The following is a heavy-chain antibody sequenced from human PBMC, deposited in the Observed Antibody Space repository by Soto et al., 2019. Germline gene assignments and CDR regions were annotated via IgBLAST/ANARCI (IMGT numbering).Heavy chain of an antibody. Sequence: ASVKVSCKASGYTFTGYYMHWVRHAPGQGLEWMGWINPNSGGTNYAQKFQGWVTMTRDTSISTAYMELSRLRSDDTAVYYCARSYCSGGSCHGAFDIWGQGTMVTVSS. V-gene: IGHV1-2*04. J-gene: IGHJ3*02. CDR3: ARSYCSGGSCHGAFDI. CDR2: INPNSGGT. CDR1: GYTFTGYY. D-gene: IGHD2-15*01.